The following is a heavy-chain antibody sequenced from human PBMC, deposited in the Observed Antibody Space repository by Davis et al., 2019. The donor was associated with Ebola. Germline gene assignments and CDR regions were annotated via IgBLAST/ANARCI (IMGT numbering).Heavy chain of an antibody. CDR2: ISWNSGSI. V-gene: IGHV3-9*01. CDR3: AGEVWSSIDY. D-gene: IGHD3-10*01. CDR1: GFTFDDYA. J-gene: IGHJ4*02. Sequence: SLKISCAASGFTFDDYAMHWVRQAPGKGLEWVSSISWNSGSIGYADSVKGRFTISRDNAKNTLYLQMNSLRAEDTAVYYCAGEVWSSIDYWGQGTLVTVSS.